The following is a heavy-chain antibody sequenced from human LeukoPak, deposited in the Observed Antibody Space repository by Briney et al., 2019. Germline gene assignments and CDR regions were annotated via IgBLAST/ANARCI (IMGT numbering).Heavy chain of an antibody. CDR2: ISAYNGNA. D-gene: IGHD3-10*01. CDR1: GYTFTSYG. CDR3: ARGSGPLWFGELYAFDI. Sequence: ASVKVSCKASGYTFTSYGISWVRQAPGQGLEWMGWISAYNGNANYAQRLQGRVTMTTDTSTSTAYMELRSLRSDDTAVYYCARGSGPLWFGELYAFDIWGQGTMVTVSS. V-gene: IGHV1-18*01. J-gene: IGHJ3*02.